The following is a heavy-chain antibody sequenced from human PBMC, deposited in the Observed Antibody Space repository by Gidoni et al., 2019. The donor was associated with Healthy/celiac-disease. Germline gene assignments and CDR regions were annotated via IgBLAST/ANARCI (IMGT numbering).Heavy chain of an antibody. CDR3: ATVERIAAAVYFDL. D-gene: IGHD6-13*01. J-gene: IGHJ2*01. CDR1: GYTLTELS. V-gene: IGHV1-24*01. Sequence: QVQLVQSGAEVKKPGASVRVSCKVSGYTLTELSMPWVPQAPGKGREWMGGFVPEDGETIYAQKFQGRVTMTEDTATDTAYMELSSLRSEDTAVYYCATVERIAAAVYFDLWGRGTLVTVSS. CDR2: FVPEDGET.